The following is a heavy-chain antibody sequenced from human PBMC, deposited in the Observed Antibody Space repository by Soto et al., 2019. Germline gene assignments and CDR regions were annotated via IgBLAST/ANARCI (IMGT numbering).Heavy chain of an antibody. V-gene: IGHV4-34*01. Sequence: SETLSLTCAVYGGSFSGYYWSWIRQPPGKGLEWIGEINHSGSTNYNPSLKSRVTISVDTSKNQFSLKLSSVTAADTAVYYCARGHYNFWSGYWYYYYGMDVWGQGTTVTVSS. J-gene: IGHJ6*02. CDR3: ARGHYNFWSGYWYYYYGMDV. CDR2: INHSGST. D-gene: IGHD3-3*01. CDR1: GGSFSGYY.